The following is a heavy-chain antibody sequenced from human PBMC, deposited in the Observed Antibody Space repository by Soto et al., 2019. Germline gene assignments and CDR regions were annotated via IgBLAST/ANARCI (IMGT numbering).Heavy chain of an antibody. V-gene: IGHV3-48*02. J-gene: IGHJ6*02. CDR1: GFTLSSYS. CDR2: ISSSSSTI. Sequence: EVQLVESGGGLVQPGGSLRLSCEASGFTLSSYSMNWARQAPGQGLEWVSYISSSSSTIYYADSVKGRFTISRDNAKNSLYLQMNSLRDEDTAVYYCARDNPRSSGWDVWDQGTTVTVSS. CDR3: ARDNPRSSGWDV.